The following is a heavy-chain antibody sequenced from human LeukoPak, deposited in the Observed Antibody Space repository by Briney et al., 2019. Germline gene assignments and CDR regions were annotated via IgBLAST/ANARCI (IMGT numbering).Heavy chain of an antibody. D-gene: IGHD2-2*01. J-gene: IGHJ4*02. Sequence: GGSLRLSCAASGFRFKDYAMAWVRQPPGKGLEWVSTISASGGGTYYADSVMGRFNISRDNSKDTLCLQMNSLRVEDTALYYCAKDVRRAEYCSSTTCYTSSFDQWGQGTLVTVPS. CDR1: GFRFKDYA. CDR3: AKDVRRAEYCSSTTCYTSSFDQ. CDR2: ISASGGGT. V-gene: IGHV3-23*01.